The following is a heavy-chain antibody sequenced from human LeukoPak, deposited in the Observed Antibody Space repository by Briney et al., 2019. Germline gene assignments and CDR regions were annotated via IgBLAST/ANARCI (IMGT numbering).Heavy chain of an antibody. CDR1: GDSISSYY. V-gene: IGHV4-59*08. CDR2: IYNSGST. J-gene: IGHJ5*02. Sequence: SETLSLTCTVSGDSISSYYWSWIRQPPGKGLEWIGYIYNSGSTNYNPSLKSRVTISVDTSKNQVSLKLSSVTAADTAVYYCSRHYSLTGGRLSGYWLDPWGQGTLVTVSA. CDR3: SRHYSLTGGRLSGYWLDP. D-gene: IGHD7-27*01.